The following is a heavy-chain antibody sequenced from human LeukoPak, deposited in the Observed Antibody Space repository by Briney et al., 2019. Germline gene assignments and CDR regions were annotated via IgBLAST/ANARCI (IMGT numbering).Heavy chain of an antibody. Sequence: PGGSLRLSCAASGFTFSSYWMHWVRQAPGKGLVWVSRINSDGSSTSYADSVKGRFTISRDNAKNTLYLQMNSLRAEDTAVYYCAREPAARGGRSIAVADDVFDIWGQGTMVTVSS. CDR3: AREPAARGGRSIAVADDVFDI. D-gene: IGHD6-19*01. CDR2: INSDGSST. CDR1: GFTFSSYW. J-gene: IGHJ3*02. V-gene: IGHV3-74*01.